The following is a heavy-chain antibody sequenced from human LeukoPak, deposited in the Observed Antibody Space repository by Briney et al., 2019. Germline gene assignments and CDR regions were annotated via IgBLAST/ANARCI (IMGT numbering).Heavy chain of an antibody. CDR3: ARQSEDYYDSSGYYGLGK. CDR1: GYIFTSYW. Sequence: GESLKISCKGSGYIFTSYWIGWVRQMPGKGLEWMGIIYPGDSDTRYSPSFQGQVTISADKSISTAYLQWSSLKASDTAMYYCARQSEDYYDSSGYYGLGKWGQGTLVTVSS. CDR2: IYPGDSDT. D-gene: IGHD3-22*01. V-gene: IGHV5-51*01. J-gene: IGHJ4*02.